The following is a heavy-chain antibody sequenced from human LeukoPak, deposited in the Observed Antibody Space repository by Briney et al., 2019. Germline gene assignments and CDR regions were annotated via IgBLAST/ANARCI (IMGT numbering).Heavy chain of an antibody. J-gene: IGHJ4*02. CDR1: GYTFTSYS. D-gene: IGHD1-26*01. CDR3: ARGLGGSGSYFLTFDY. CDR2: INAYNGNT. Sequence: ASVKVTCKASGYTFTSYSINWVRQPPAREVEGMGWINAYNGNTKYAQKLKGRVTMTTDTSTRTAYMELRSLRSDDTAVYYCARGLGGSGSYFLTFDYWGEGALVTVSS. V-gene: IGHV1-18*04.